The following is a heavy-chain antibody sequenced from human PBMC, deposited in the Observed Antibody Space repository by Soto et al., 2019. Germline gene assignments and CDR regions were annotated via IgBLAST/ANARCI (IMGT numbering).Heavy chain of an antibody. V-gene: IGHV4-30-4*01. J-gene: IGHJ5*02. CDR1: GGSISSGDYS. D-gene: IGHD2-15*01. Sequence: PSETLSLTCTVSGGSISSGDYSWSWVRQSPGKGLEWIGHIYNSGITYYNPSLKSRVVISIDTSRNQFSLKLSSVTAADTAVYYCAREIGYQNWFDPWGQGTLVTVSS. CDR3: AREIGYQNWFDP. CDR2: IYNSGIT.